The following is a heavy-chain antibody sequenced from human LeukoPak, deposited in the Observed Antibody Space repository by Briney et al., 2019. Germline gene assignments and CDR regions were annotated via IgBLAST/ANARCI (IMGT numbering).Heavy chain of an antibody. CDR2: ISGSGGST. CDR3: AKCILTGYYKGYMDV. J-gene: IGHJ6*03. CDR1: GFTFSSYA. D-gene: IGHD3-9*01. Sequence: GGTLRLSCAASGFTFSSYAMNWVRQAPGKGLEWVSAISGSGGSTYYADSVKGRFTISRDNSKNTLYLQMNSLRAEDTAVYYCAKCILTGYYKGYMDVWGKGTTVTISS. V-gene: IGHV3-23*01.